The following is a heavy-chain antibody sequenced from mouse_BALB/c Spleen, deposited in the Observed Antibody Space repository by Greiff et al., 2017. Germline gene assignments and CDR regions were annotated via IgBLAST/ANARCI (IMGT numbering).Heavy chain of an antibody. CDR2: IWGGGST. D-gene: IGHD2-1*01. J-gene: IGHJ4*01. CDR3: ASNSDYGNSPYAMDY. V-gene: IGHV2-6-4*01. Sequence: VKLMESGPGLVAPSQSLSITCTVSGFSLSRYSVHWVRQPPGKGLEWLGMIWGGGSTDYNSALKSRLSISKDNSKSQVFLKMNSLQTDDTAMYYCASNSDYGNSPYAMDYWGQGTSVTVSS. CDR1: GFSLSRYS.